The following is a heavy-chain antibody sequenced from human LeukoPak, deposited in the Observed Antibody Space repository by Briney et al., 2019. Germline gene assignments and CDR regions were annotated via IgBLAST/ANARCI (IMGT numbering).Heavy chain of an antibody. CDR2: INWNGGST. J-gene: IGHJ4*02. Sequence: GGSLRLSCAASGFTFDDYGMSWVRQAPGKGLEWVSGINWNGGSTGYADSVKGRFTISRDNAKNSLYLQMNSLRAEDTALYYCARDEYGDYPPRFDYWGQGTLVTVSS. D-gene: IGHD4-17*01. CDR1: GFTFDDYG. V-gene: IGHV3-20*04. CDR3: ARDEYGDYPPRFDY.